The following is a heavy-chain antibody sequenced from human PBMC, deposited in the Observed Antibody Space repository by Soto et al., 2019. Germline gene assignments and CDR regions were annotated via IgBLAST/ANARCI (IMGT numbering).Heavy chain of an antibody. D-gene: IGHD3-16*02. Sequence: SETLSLTCTVSGGSISSYYWSWIRQPAGKGLEWIGRIYTSGSTNYNPSLKSRVTMSVDTSKNQFSLKLSSVAAADTAVYYCARGDYVWGSYRYFGWFDPWGQGTLVTV. CDR1: GGSISSYY. CDR2: IYTSGST. V-gene: IGHV4-4*07. CDR3: ARGDYVWGSYRYFGWFDP. J-gene: IGHJ5*02.